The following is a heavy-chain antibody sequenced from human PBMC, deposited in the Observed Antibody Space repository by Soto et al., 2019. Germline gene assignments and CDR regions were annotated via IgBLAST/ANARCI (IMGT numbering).Heavy chain of an antibody. Sequence: PSETLSLTCSVSGDSISTVDYFWAWIRQPPGQALEYIGYIYKSATTYYNPSFEGRVAIPLDTSKSHFSLNVTSVTAADTAVYFCARGRYCLTGRCFPNWFDSWGQGTLVTVSS. CDR1: GDSISTVDYF. D-gene: IGHD2-15*01. V-gene: IGHV4-30-4*01. J-gene: IGHJ5*01. CDR2: IYKSATT. CDR3: ARGRYCLTGRCFPNWFDS.